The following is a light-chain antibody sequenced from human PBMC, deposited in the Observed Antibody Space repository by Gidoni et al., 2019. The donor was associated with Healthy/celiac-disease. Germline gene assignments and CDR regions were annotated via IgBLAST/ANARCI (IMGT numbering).Light chain of an antibody. J-gene: IGKJ5*01. CDR1: QSVSSSY. V-gene: IGKV3-20*01. CDR2: GAS. CDR3: QQYGSSPRIT. Sequence: EIVLTQSPVTLSLSPGERATLSCRASQSVSSSYLAWYQQKPGQAPRLLIYGASSRATGIPDRFSGSGSGTDFTLTISRLEPEDFAVYYCQQYGSSPRITFXQXTRLEIK.